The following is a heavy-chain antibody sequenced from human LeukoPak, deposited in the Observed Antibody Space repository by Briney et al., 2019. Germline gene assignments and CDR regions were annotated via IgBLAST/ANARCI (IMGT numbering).Heavy chain of an antibody. CDR1: GYTFTSYG. Sequence: WASVKVSCKASGYTFTSYGISWVRQAPGQGLEWMGWISAYNGNTNYAQKLQGRVTMTTDTSTSTAYMELRSLRSDDTAVYYCARVSDIVVVPAAHDYWGQGTLVTVSS. CDR2: ISAYNGNT. V-gene: IGHV1-18*01. J-gene: IGHJ4*02. D-gene: IGHD2-2*01. CDR3: ARVSDIVVVPAAHDY.